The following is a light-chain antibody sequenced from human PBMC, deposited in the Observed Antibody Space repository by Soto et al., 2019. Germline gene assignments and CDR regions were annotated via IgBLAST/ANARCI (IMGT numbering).Light chain of an antibody. CDR1: SSTIGRNT. Sequence: QSVLTQPPSASGAPGQRVTISCSGSSSTIGRNTVNWYRQLPGTAPKLLIFTNNQLPSGVPDRFSGSKSGTSASLAISGLQAEDEADYYCAAWDDSLNGPVFGGGTKVTVL. CDR2: TNN. J-gene: IGLJ2*01. CDR3: AAWDDSLNGPV. V-gene: IGLV1-44*01.